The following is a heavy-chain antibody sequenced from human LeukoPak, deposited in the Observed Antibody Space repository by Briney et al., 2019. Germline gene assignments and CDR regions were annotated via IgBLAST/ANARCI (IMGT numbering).Heavy chain of an antibody. D-gene: IGHD2-21*02. CDR2: ISSSSSYI. J-gene: IGHJ4*02. Sequence: GGSLRLSCAASGFTFSSYSMNWVRQAPGKGLEWVSSISSSSSYIYYADSVKGRFTISRDNAKNSLYLQMNSLRAEDTAEYYCANLVVGVTTRSPFDYWGQGTLVTVSS. CDR1: GFTFSSYS. V-gene: IGHV3-21*01. CDR3: ANLVVGVTTRSPFDY.